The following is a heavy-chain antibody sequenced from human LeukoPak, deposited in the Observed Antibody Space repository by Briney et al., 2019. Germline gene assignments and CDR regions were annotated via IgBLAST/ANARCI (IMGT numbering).Heavy chain of an antibody. D-gene: IGHD1-1*01. CDR2: ISSSSSYI. Sequence: GGSLRLSCAASGFTFSSYWMSWVRQAPGKGLEWVSSISSSSSYIYHADSVKGRFTISRDNAKNSLYLQMNSLRAEDTAVYYCARGGSSPTGIRLGYWGQGTLVTVSS. V-gene: IGHV3-21*01. CDR3: ARGGSSPTGIRLGY. CDR1: GFTFSSYW. J-gene: IGHJ4*02.